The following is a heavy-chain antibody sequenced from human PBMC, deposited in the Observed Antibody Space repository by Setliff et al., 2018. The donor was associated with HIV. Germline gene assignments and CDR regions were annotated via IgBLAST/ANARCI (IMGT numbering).Heavy chain of an antibody. J-gene: IGHJ2*01. CDR2: ITPIFGTA. CDR3: AREARIPSGPDWYFDL. D-gene: IGHD3-10*01. Sequence: ASVKVSCKASGGTFSSYAISWVRQAPGQGLEWMGGITPIFGTANYAQKFQGRVTITTDESTSTAYMELSSLRSEDTAVYYCAREARIPSGPDWYFDLWGRGTLVTVSS. CDR1: GGTFSSYA. V-gene: IGHV1-69*05.